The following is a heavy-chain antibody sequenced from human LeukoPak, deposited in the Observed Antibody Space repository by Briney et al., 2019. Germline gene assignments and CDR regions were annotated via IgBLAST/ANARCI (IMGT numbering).Heavy chain of an antibody. V-gene: IGHV3-33*01. CDR2: IWYDGSNK. CDR3: ASQVPPYDSSGYYLDY. CDR1: GFTFSSYG. D-gene: IGHD3-22*01. Sequence: GGSLRLSCAASGFTFSSYGMQWVRQAPGKGLEWVAVIWYDGSNKYYADSVKGRFTISRDNSKNTLYLQMNSLRAEDTAVYYCASQVPPYDSSGYYLDYWGQGTLVTVSS. J-gene: IGHJ4*02.